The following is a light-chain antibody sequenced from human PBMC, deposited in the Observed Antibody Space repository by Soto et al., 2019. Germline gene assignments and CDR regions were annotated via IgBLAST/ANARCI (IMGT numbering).Light chain of an antibody. CDR2: RDN. V-gene: IGLV1-44*01. J-gene: IGLJ1*01. CDR1: SSDIGSNT. Sequence: QSVLTQPPSASGTPGQRVTISCSGRSSDIGSNTVNWYQQLPGTAPKLLIYRDNHRPSGIPDRFSGSKSGTSASLAISGLQAEDEADYYCAAWDDSLSGYVFGTGTKVTVL. CDR3: AAWDDSLSGYV.